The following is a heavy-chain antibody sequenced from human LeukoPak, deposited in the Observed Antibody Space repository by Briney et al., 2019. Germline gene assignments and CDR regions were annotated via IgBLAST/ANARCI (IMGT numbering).Heavy chain of an antibody. J-gene: IGHJ4*02. CDR2: IHSSGNT. D-gene: IGHD4-23*01. CDR1: GFSISTYY. Sequence: SETLSLTCTVSGFSISTYYWSWFRQPAGKGLEWIGRIHSSGNTNYNPSLQGRVSLSLDTSQNQFSLRLTSLTAADTAVYFCARDVGKAYWGQGLLAIVSS. V-gene: IGHV4-4*07. CDR3: ARDVGKAY.